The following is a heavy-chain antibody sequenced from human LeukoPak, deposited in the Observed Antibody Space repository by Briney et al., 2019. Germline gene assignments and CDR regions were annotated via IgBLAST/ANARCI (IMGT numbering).Heavy chain of an antibody. CDR3: ARVARCTSCFDVDY. CDR2: FFLKGST. D-gene: IGHD2-2*01. Sequence: SETLSLTCTVSGYSITSAYYWGWIRQPPGKGLEWIGSFFLKGSTYYNPSLKSRVTISVDTPKNQFPLTLSSVTAADTAVYYCARVARCTSCFDVDYWGQGTLVTVSS. J-gene: IGHJ4*02. V-gene: IGHV4-38-2*02. CDR1: GYSITSAYY.